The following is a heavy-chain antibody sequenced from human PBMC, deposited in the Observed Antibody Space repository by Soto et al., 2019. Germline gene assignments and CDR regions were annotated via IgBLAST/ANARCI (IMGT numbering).Heavy chain of an antibody. Sequence: QVQLVESGGGVVKPGGSLRLSCAASGFTFSDYYMTWVRQAPGKGLEWVSYISSSGSKRYYADSVKGRFTVSRDNPKNSPYLKMNGLRAEDNAAYSCAGMHYFGMDVWGQGTAVTVSS. CDR2: ISSSGSKR. CDR3: AGMHYFGMDV. CDR1: GFTFSDYY. V-gene: IGHV3-11*01. J-gene: IGHJ6*02.